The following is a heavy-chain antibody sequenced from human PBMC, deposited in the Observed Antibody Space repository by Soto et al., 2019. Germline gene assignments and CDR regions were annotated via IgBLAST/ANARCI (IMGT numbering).Heavy chain of an antibody. Sequence: QVQLVESGGGVVQPGRSLRLSCAASGFTLDNYAIHWVRQAPGKGLEWVAVISFDGIAKYYADSVQGRFTISRDSSINTLYLQMTRLRPEDTAVYYCARGGRSITVPFDPWGQGTLVTVS. CDR1: GFTLDNYA. D-gene: IGHD3-16*01. J-gene: IGHJ5*02. CDR2: ISFDGIAK. CDR3: ARGGRSITVPFDP. V-gene: IGHV3-30-3*01.